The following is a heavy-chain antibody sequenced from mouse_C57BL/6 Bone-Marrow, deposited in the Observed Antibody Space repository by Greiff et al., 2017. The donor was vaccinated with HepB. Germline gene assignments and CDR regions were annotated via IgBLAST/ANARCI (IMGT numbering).Heavy chain of an antibody. J-gene: IGHJ2*01. V-gene: IGHV1-50*01. CDR1: GYTFTSYW. D-gene: IGHD1-1*01. Sequence: QVQLQQPGAELVKPGASVKLSCKASGYTFTSYWMQWVKQRPGQGLEWIGEIDPSDSYTSYNQKFKGKATLTVDTSSSTAYMQLSSLTSEDSAVYYCYYGSSYYWGQGTTLTVSS. CDR3: YYGSSYY. CDR2: IDPSDSYT.